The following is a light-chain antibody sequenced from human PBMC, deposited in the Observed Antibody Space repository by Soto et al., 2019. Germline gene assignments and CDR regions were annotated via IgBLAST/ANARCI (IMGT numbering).Light chain of an antibody. V-gene: IGLV2-14*03. Sequence: QSALTQPASVSGSPGQSITISCTGTSSDVGGYNYISWYQQHPGKAPKFIIYDVRNRPSGVSNCFSGSRSGNTASLTISGLQAEDEAAYYCSSYTSSNTVIFGGGTKLTVL. J-gene: IGLJ2*01. CDR1: SSDVGGYNY. CDR3: SSYTSSNTVI. CDR2: DVR.